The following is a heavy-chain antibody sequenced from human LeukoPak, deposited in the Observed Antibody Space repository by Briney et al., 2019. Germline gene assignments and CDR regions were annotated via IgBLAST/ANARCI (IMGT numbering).Heavy chain of an antibody. D-gene: IGHD3-10*01. CDR2: INAGSGNT. J-gene: IGHJ5*02. V-gene: IGHV1-3*01. Sequence: EASVKDSCKASGCNFTSYAMHWVRQAIGQRLEWMGWINAGSGNTKYSQKFQGRVTITRDTSASTAYMELSSLRSEDTAVYYCAREPLWFGTQGVWFDPWGQGTLVTVSS. CDR3: AREPLWFGTQGVWFDP. CDR1: GCNFTSYA.